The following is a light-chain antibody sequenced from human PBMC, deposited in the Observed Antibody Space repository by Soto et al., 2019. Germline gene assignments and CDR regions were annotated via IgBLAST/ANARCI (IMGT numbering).Light chain of an antibody. J-gene: IGLJ1*01. CDR3: TSYTSSSTYV. Sequence: QAVVTQPASVSGSPGQSITISCTGTSSDVGGYNFVSWYQHHPDKVPKLMIFEVSNRPSGVSNRFSGSKSGNTASLTISGLQAEDEADYYCTSYTSSSTYVFGTGTKLTVL. V-gene: IGLV2-14*01. CDR2: EVS. CDR1: SSDVGGYNF.